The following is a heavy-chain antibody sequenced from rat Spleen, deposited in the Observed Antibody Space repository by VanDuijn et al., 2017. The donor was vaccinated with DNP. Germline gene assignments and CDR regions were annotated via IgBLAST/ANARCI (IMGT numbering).Heavy chain of an antibody. J-gene: IGHJ2*01. Sequence: EVQLVESGGDLVQPGRSLKLFCAASGFTFSDYYMAWVRQAPTKDLEWVAYIRYDGGGTKYADSVKGRFTISRDNAKNTLYLQMNSLRSEDVATYYCVRWNSGHFDYWGQGVMVPVSS. D-gene: IGHD4-3*01. CDR2: IRYDGGGT. CDR1: GFTFSDYY. CDR3: VRWNSGHFDY. V-gene: IGHV5-22*01.